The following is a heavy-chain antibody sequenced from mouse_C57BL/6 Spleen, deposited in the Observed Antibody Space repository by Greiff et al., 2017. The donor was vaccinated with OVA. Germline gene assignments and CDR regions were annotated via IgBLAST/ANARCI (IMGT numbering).Heavy chain of an antibody. J-gene: IGHJ2*01. Sequence: EVQLVESGGGLVKPGGSLKLSCAASGFTFSSYAMSWVRQTPEQRLEWVATISDGGSYTYYPDNVQGRFTISRDNAKNNLYLQMSQLKSEDTAMYYCARETQTGTTDDWGKGTTLTVAS. CDR2: ISDGGSYT. V-gene: IGHV5-4*01. CDR3: ARETQTGTTDD. D-gene: IGHD4-1*01. CDR1: GFTFSSYA.